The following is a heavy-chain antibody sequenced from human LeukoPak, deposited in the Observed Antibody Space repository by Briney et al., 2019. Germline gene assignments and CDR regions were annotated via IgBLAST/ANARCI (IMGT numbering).Heavy chain of an antibody. V-gene: IGHV4-34*01. CDR1: GGSFSGYY. CDR3: ARDPGYSYGRTTPPIDY. D-gene: IGHD5-18*01. J-gene: IGHJ4*02. CDR2: INHSGST. Sequence: SETLSLTCAVYGGSFSGYYWSWIRQPPGKGLEWIGEINHSGSTNYNPSLKSRVTISVDTSKNQFSLKLSSVTAADTAVYYCARDPGYSYGRTTPPIDYWGQGTLVTVSS.